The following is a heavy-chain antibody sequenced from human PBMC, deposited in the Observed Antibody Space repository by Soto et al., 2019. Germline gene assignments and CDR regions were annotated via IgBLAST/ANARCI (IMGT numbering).Heavy chain of an antibody. Sequence: ASGKVSCKASGGTFSSYAIIWVRQAPGQGLEWMGWISAYNGNTNYAQKLQGRVTMTTDTSTSTAYMELRSLRSDDTAMYYCARGGYYDSSGSRNYHYYGMNVWGQGTTVTVSS. CDR3: ARGGYYDSSGSRNYHYYGMNV. D-gene: IGHD3-22*01. J-gene: IGHJ6*02. CDR1: GGTFSSYA. V-gene: IGHV1-18*01. CDR2: ISAYNGNT.